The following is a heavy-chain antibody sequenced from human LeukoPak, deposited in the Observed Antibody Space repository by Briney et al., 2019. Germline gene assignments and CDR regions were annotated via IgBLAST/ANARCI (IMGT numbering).Heavy chain of an antibody. CDR3: ARSSSPWESRFDP. Sequence: SETLSLTCTVSGGSISSQFWNWIRQPPGKGLEWIGYIYYSGSTTYNPSLKSRVTISVDTSKNQFSLRLSSVTAADTAVYYCARSSSPWESRFDPWGQGTLVTVSS. CDR1: GGSISSQF. V-gene: IGHV4-59*11. J-gene: IGHJ5*02. D-gene: IGHD6-6*01. CDR2: IYYSGST.